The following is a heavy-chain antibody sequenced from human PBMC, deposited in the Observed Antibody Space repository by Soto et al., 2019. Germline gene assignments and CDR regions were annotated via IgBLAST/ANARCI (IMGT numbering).Heavy chain of an antibody. V-gene: IGHV4-34*01. CDR1: GGSFSGYY. J-gene: IGHJ6*02. Sequence: PSETLSLTCAVYGGSFSGYYWSWIRQPPGKGLEWIGEINHSGSTNYNPSLKSRVTISVDTSKNQFSLKLTSVTVADTAVYYCARAAPEADYYYGMDVWDQGTTVTVSS. D-gene: IGHD6-19*01. CDR3: ARAAPEADYYYGMDV. CDR2: INHSGST.